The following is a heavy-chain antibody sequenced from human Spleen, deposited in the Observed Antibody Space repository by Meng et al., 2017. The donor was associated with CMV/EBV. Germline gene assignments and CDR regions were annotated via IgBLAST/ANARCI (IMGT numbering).Heavy chain of an antibody. D-gene: IGHD2-2*01. Sequence: GGSLRLSCAASEFTFSSYEMNWVRQAPGKGLEWVSYISSSSSTIYYADSVKGRFTISRDNAKNTLALQMTSLRAEDTALYYCARDLTYCSSLSCPYMDVWGQGTTVTVSS. CDR3: ARDLTYCSSLSCPYMDV. CDR2: ISSSSSTI. CDR1: EFTFSSYE. V-gene: IGHV3-48*03. J-gene: IGHJ6*02.